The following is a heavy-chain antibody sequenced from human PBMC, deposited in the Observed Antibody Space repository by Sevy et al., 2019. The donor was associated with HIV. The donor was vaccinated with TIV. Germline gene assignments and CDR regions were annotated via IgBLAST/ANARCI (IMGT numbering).Heavy chain of an antibody. V-gene: IGHV3-20*04. J-gene: IGHJ3*02. D-gene: IGHD3-10*01. Sequence: GGSLRLSCAASGFTFDDYGMSWVRQAPGKGLEWVSGINWNGGSTGYADSMKGRFTISRDNAKNSLYLQMNSLRAEDTALYYCARGMEEGAGATGAFDIWGQGTMVTVSS. CDR2: INWNGGST. CDR1: GFTFDDYG. CDR3: ARGMEEGAGATGAFDI.